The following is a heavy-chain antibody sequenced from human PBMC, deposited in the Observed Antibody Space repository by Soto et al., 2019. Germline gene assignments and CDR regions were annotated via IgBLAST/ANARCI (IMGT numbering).Heavy chain of an antibody. Sequence: QVQLVESGGGLVKPGGSLRLSCAASGFTFSDYSMSWIRQAPGKGLEWVSYISSSDSIIYYTDSVEGRFTISRDNAKNSLYLQMNSLRAEDTAVYYCARDLGYYDSSGYFDYWGQGTLVTVSS. CDR1: GFTFSDYS. CDR3: ARDLGYYDSSGYFDY. CDR2: ISSSDSII. D-gene: IGHD3-22*01. V-gene: IGHV3-11*01. J-gene: IGHJ4*02.